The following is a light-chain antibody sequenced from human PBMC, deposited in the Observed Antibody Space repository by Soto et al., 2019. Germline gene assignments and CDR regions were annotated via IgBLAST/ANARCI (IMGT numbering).Light chain of an antibody. CDR2: AAS. CDR3: QQRSDWPWT. CDR1: QSVSSS. V-gene: IGKV3-11*01. Sequence: EIVLTQSPATLSLSPGERATLSCRASQSVSSSLAWYQQRPGQAPRLLIYAASNRATGIPARFSGSGSGTDFTLTISSLEPEDFAVYYCQQRSDWPWTFGQGTKLEIK. J-gene: IGKJ2*01.